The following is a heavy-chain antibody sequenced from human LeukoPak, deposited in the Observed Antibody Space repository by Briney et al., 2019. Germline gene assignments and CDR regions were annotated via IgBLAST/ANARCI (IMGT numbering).Heavy chain of an antibody. CDR3: ARGPANYDILTGYYHDAFDI. J-gene: IGHJ3*02. D-gene: IGHD3-9*01. CDR2: IYYSGST. Sequence: SETLSLTCTVSGGSISSYYWSWIRQPPGKGLEWIGYIYYSGSTNYNPSLKSRVTISVDTSKNQFPLKLSSVTAADTAVYYCARGPANYDILTGYYHDAFDIWGQGTMVTVSS. CDR1: GGSISSYY. V-gene: IGHV4-59*01.